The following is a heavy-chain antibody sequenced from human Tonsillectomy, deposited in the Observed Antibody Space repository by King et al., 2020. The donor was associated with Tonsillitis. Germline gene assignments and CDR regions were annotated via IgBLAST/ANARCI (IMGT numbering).Heavy chain of an antibody. J-gene: IGHJ4*02. CDR1: GFSFTDYW. V-gene: IGHV5-51*01. Sequence: QLVQSGAEVKKPGESLKISCKGSGFSFTDYWIVWVRQMPGKGLEWMGVIYAGDSDTEYSPSFQGQVTISADKSIRTAYLQWDSLEASDTAIYYCARRGDYTDYWGQGTLVTVSS. D-gene: IGHD4-17*01. CDR3: ARRGDYTDY. CDR2: IYAGDSDT.